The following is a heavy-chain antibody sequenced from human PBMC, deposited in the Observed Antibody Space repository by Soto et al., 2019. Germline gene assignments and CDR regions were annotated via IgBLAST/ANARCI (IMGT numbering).Heavy chain of an antibody. V-gene: IGHV6-1*01. D-gene: IGHD3-16*01. CDR3: ARDTTDDDICGGYSHYFDY. CDR2: TYYRSKWYN. CDR1: GDSVSSNSAA. J-gene: IGHJ4*02. Sequence: SQTLSLTCAISGDSVSSNSAAWNCIRQSPSRGLEWLGRTYYRSKWYNDYAVSVKSRITINPDTSKNQFSLQLNSVTPEDTAVYYCARDTTDDDICGGYSHYFDYGGQGT.